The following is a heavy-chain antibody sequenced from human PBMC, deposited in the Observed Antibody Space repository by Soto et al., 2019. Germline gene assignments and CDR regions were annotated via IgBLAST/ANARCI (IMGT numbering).Heavy chain of an antibody. CDR2: IYSGGGT. V-gene: IGHV3-66*01. J-gene: IGHJ4*02. CDR1: GFTVSSNY. CDR3: ASTRGAWPYYFDY. Sequence: GGSLRLSCAASGFTVSSNYVSWVRQAPGKGLEWVSVIYSGGGTNYADSVKGRFTISRDNSKNTLYFQMNSLRAEDTAVYYCASTRGAWPYYFDYWGQGTLVTVSS. D-gene: IGHD3-10*01.